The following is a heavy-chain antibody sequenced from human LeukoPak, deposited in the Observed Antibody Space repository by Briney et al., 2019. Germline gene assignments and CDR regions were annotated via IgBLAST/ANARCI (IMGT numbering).Heavy chain of an antibody. J-gene: IGHJ4*02. D-gene: IGHD3-16*01. CDR1: GYTLISYG. V-gene: IGHV1-18*01. CDR3: ARAGDEVPTYFDY. Sequence: APVKLSCNASGYTLISYGMSWIRQAPGHGLEWMGWISAYNVNTKYAQKFQGRVTMTTDTSTTTVYMDLRSLTSDDTAVYYCARAGDEVPTYFDYWGQGTLVTVSS. CDR2: ISAYNVNT.